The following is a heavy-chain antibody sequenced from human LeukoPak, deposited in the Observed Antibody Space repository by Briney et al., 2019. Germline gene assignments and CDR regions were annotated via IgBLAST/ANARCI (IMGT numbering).Heavy chain of an antibody. D-gene: IGHD3-22*01. CDR2: IYYSGST. CDR3: ARDFSSGYYGVDY. V-gene: IGHV4-38-2*02. CDR1: GYSISSGYY. Sequence: SETLSLTCTVSGYSISSGYYWGWIRQPPGKGLEWIGSIYYSGSTYYNPSLKSRVTISVDTSKNQFSLKLSSVTAADTAVYYCARDFSSGYYGVDYWGQGTLVTVSS. J-gene: IGHJ4*02.